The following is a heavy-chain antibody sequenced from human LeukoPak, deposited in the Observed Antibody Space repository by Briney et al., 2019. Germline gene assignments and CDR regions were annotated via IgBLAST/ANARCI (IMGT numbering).Heavy chain of an antibody. J-gene: IGHJ4*02. CDR1: GFTFCSYD. V-gene: IGHV3-48*03. Sequence: PGGSLRLSCVVSGFTFCSYDMICVRQAPGEGLGWLANISKSGGSVSYSDSLKGRFTVSRDSPKNSLYLQMNSLRVDDTAIYYCARRYSGAFLFGFDSWGQGTLVTVSS. CDR2: ISKSGGSV. CDR3: ARRYSGAFLFGFDS. D-gene: IGHD6-19*01.